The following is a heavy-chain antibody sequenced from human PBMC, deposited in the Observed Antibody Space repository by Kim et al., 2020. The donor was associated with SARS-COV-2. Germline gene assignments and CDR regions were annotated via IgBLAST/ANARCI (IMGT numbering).Heavy chain of an antibody. J-gene: IGHJ4*02. Sequence: SETLSLTCTVSGGSISSGGYYWSWIRQHPGKGLEWIGYIYYSGSTYYNPSLKSRVTISVDTSKNQFSLKLSSVTAADTAVYYCAREGGPVAGFYYYDSSGITNRGAFDYWGQGTLVTVSS. CDR3: AREGGPVAGFYYYDSSGITNRGAFDY. CDR2: IYYSGST. D-gene: IGHD3-22*01. V-gene: IGHV4-31*03. CDR1: GGSISSGGYY.